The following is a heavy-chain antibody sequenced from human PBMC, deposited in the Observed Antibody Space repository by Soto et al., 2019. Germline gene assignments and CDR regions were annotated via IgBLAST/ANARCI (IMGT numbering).Heavy chain of an antibody. CDR2: IWYDGSNK. CDR3: ARDPRTYYFDY. CDR1: GFTFSSYG. V-gene: IGHV3-33*08. J-gene: IGHJ4*02. Sequence: VQLVESGGGLVQPGGSLRLSCAASGFTFSSYGMHWVRQAPGKGLEWVAVIWYDGSNKYYADSVKGRFTISRDNSKNTLYLQMNSLRAEDTAVYYCARDPRTYYFDYWGQGTLVTVSS.